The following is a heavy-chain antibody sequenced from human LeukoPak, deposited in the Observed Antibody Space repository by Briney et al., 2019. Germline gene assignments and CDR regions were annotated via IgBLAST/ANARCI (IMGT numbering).Heavy chain of an antibody. J-gene: IGHJ4*02. Sequence: GGSLRLSCAASGFTFSSYGMHWVRQAPGKGLEWVAVIWYDGSNKYYADSVKGRFTISRDNSKNTLYLQMNSLRAEDTAVYYCATNSGWNYFDYWGQGTLVTVSS. CDR3: ATNSGWNYFDY. V-gene: IGHV3-33*01. CDR2: IWYDGSNK. CDR1: GFTFSSYG. D-gene: IGHD5-12*01.